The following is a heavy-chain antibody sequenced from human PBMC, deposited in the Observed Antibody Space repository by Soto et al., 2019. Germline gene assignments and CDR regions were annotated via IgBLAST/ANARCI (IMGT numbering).Heavy chain of an antibody. V-gene: IGHV4-4*02. CDR2: IYHSGST. J-gene: IGHJ6*02. Sequence: SETLSLTCAVSGGSISSSNWWSWVRQPPGKGLEWIGEIYHSGSTNYNPSLKSRVTISVDKSKNQFSLKLSSVTAADTAVYYCARWRYSSSSGPYYYYGMDVWGQGTTVTVSS. CDR1: GGSISSSNW. D-gene: IGHD6-6*01. CDR3: ARWRYSSSSGPYYYYGMDV.